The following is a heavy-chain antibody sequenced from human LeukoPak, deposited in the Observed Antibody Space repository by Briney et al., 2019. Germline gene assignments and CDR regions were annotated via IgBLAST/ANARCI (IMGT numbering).Heavy chain of an antibody. Sequence: PSETLSLTCNVFGGSISGYYWSWIRQPAGKGLEWIGRLYSSATIKYNPSLRSRLSLSGDTSKNQFSLKLSSVTAADTAVYYCAREARLASAAGLDVWGQGTMVTVS. J-gene: IGHJ6*02. V-gene: IGHV4-4*07. CDR3: AREARLASAAGLDV. D-gene: IGHD5-12*01. CDR1: GGSISGYY. CDR2: LYSSATI.